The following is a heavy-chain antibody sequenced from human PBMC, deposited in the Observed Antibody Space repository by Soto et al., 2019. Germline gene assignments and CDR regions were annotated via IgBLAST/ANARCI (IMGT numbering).Heavy chain of an antibody. CDR1: GFTFSSYG. CDR2: IWYDGSNK. J-gene: IGHJ5*02. CDR3: ARLRPPMGRGVITNWFDP. V-gene: IGHV3-33*01. D-gene: IGHD3-10*01. Sequence: QVQLVESGGGVVQPGRSLRLSCAASGFTFSSYGMHWVRQAPGKGLEWVAVIWYDGSNKYYADSVKGRFTISRDNSKNTRYLQMNSLRAEDTAVYYCARLRPPMGRGVITNWFDPWGQGTLVTVSS.